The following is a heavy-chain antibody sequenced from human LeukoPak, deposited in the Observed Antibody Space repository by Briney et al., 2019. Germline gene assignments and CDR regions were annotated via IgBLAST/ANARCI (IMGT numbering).Heavy chain of an antibody. CDR3: ARRGYCSGGSCYAGHDAFDI. Sequence: GESLKISCKGSGYSFTSYWIGWVRQMPGKGLEWMGIIYPGDSDTRYSPSFQGQVTISADKSISTAYLQWSSLKASDTAMYYCARRGYCSGGSCYAGHDAFDIWGQGTMVTVPS. CDR1: GYSFTSYW. V-gene: IGHV5-51*01. D-gene: IGHD2-15*01. CDR2: IYPGDSDT. J-gene: IGHJ3*02.